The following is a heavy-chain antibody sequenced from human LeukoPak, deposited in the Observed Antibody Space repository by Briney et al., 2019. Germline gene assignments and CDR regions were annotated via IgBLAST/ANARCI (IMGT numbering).Heavy chain of an antibody. CDR2: ISYDGSNK. V-gene: IGHV3-30-3*01. D-gene: IGHD2-2*01. Sequence: PGGSLRLSCAASGFTFSSYAMHWVRQAPGKGLEWVAVISYDGSNKYYADSVKGRFTISRDNSKNTLYLQMNSLRAEDTAVYYCARAGYCSSTSCPNYYGMDVWGQGTTVTVSS. J-gene: IGHJ6*02. CDR1: GFTFSSYA. CDR3: ARAGYCSSTSCPNYYGMDV.